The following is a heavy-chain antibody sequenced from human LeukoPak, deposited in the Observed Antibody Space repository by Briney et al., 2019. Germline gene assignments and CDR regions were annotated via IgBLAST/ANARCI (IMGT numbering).Heavy chain of an antibody. CDR1: GGSISSRSYY. Sequence: SETLSLTCTVSGGSISSRSYYWGWIRQPPGKGLEWIGSIYYSGSTYYNPSLKSRVTISVDTSKNQFSLKLSSVTAADTAVYYCASFSSSWYQDYYYGMDVWGQGTTVTVSS. CDR2: IYYSGST. D-gene: IGHD6-13*01. V-gene: IGHV4-39*01. J-gene: IGHJ6*02. CDR3: ASFSSSWYQDYYYGMDV.